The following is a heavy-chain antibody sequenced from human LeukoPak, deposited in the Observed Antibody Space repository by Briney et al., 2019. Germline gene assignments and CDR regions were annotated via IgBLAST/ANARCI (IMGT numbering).Heavy chain of an antibody. Sequence: PSETLSLTCTVSGGSISSYYWSWIRQPAGKGLEWIGRIYTSGSTNYNPSLKSRVTMSVDTSKNQFSLKLSSVTAADTAVYYCAREDTAMVLDTYYYYMDAWGKGTTVTISS. D-gene: IGHD5-18*01. J-gene: IGHJ6*03. CDR2: IYTSGST. CDR3: AREDTAMVLDTYYYYMDA. V-gene: IGHV4-4*07. CDR1: GGSISSYY.